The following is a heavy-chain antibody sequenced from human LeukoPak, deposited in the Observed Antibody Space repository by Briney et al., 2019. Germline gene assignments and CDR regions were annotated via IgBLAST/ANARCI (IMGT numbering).Heavy chain of an antibody. CDR3: ARGAYYYYYMDV. V-gene: IGHV4-4*07. Sequence: SETQSLTCTVSGGFISSYYWSWIRQPAGKGLEWIGRIYTSGSTNYNPSLKSRVTMSVDTSKNQFSLKLSSVTAADTAVYYCARGAYYYYYMDVWGKGTTVTVSS. J-gene: IGHJ6*03. CDR2: IYTSGST. CDR1: GGFISSYY.